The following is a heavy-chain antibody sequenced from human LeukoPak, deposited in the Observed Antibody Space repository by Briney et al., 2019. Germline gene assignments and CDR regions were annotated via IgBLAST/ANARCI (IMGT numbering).Heavy chain of an antibody. CDR3: AKLNIIVVVPAAIDI. CDR1: EVTFRNNW. CDR2: VKQDGSEK. J-gene: IGHJ3*02. Sequence: GGSLRLSCEVSEVTFRNNWMSWVRQAPGKGLEWVANVKQDGSEKYYVESVKGRFTISRDNSKNTLYLQMNSLRAEDTAVYYCAKLNIIVVVPAAIDIWGQGTLVTVSS. D-gene: IGHD2-15*01. V-gene: IGHV3-7*03.